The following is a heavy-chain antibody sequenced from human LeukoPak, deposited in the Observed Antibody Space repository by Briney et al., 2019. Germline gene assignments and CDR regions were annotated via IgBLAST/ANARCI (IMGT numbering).Heavy chain of an antibody. V-gene: IGHV4-31*03. CDR2: IYYSGST. D-gene: IGHD3-22*01. J-gene: IGHJ4*02. CDR1: GGSISSGGYY. Sequence: SETLSLTCTVSGGSISSGGYYWSWIRQHPGKGLEWIGYIYYSGSTYYNPSLKSRVTISVDTSKNQFSLKLSSVTAADTAVYYCASLERNYYDSSGYYLFDYWGQGTLVTVSS. CDR3: ASLERNYYDSSGYYLFDY.